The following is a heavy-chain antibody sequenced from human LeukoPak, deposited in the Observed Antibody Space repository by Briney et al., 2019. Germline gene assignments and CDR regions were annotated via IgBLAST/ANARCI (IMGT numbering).Heavy chain of an antibody. V-gene: IGHV4-59*01. Sequence: SETLSLTCTVSGVSISSYYWSWIRQPPGKGLEWIGYMYYSGNSNYNASLESRVTISADTSKNQVSLKLTSVTAADTAVYYCARVPPGHASGSDFPDYWGRGTLVIVSS. J-gene: IGHJ4*02. CDR3: ARVPPGHASGSDFPDY. CDR1: GVSISSYY. CDR2: MYYSGNS. D-gene: IGHD3-10*01.